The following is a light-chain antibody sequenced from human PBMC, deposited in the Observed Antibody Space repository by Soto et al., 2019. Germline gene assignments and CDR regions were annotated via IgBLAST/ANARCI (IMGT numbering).Light chain of an antibody. CDR2: AAS. J-gene: IGKJ1*01. Sequence: EIVFTQSPGTLALSPGERATLSCSASQSISSRHLARYQQKPGQAPRLLIYAASTRATDIPDKFSGSGSGADFTLSISRLEPEDFAVYYCQHYDTSLRTFGPGTKVDIK. CDR3: QHYDTSLRT. CDR1: QSISSRH. V-gene: IGKV3-20*01.